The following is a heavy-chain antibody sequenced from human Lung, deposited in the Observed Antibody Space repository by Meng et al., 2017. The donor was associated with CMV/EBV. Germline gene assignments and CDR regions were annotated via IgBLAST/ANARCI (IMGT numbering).Heavy chain of an antibody. CDR2: ITASGGST. CDR3: AKAFSSSWYREYYDY. V-gene: IGHV3-23*01. J-gene: IGHJ4*02. Sequence: GESLKISCAASGFTFSSSAMSWVRQAPGKGLEWVSAITASGGSTYHADSVRGRFTISRDNSKNTLYLQLNSLRVEDTAVYYCAKAFSSSWYREYYDYWGQGTLVXVSS. CDR1: GFTFSSSA. D-gene: IGHD6-13*01.